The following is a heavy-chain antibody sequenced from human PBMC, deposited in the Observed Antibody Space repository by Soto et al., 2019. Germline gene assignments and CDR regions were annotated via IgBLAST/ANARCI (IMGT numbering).Heavy chain of an antibody. Sequence: GGSLRLSSAASGFTFSDYYMSWIRQAPGKGLEWVSYISSSGSTIYYADSVKGRFTISRDNAKNSLYLQMNSLRAEDTAVYYCARGDVSGLRMEESYYFDYWGQGTLVTVSS. J-gene: IGHJ4*02. CDR3: ARGDVSGLRMEESYYFDY. D-gene: IGHD3-16*01. V-gene: IGHV3-11*01. CDR2: ISSSGSTI. CDR1: GFTFSDYY.